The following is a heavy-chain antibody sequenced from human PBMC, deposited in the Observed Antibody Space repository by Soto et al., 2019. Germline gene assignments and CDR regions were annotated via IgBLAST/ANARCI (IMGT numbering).Heavy chain of an antibody. J-gene: IGHJ6*03. V-gene: IGHV4-59*01. D-gene: IGHD3-9*01. CDR2: IYYSGST. CDR3: ARVSYYDILTGYYTDYYYMDV. Sequence: SETLSLTCTVSGGSISSYYWSWIRQPPGKGLEWIGYIYYSGSTNYNPSLKSRVTISVDTSKNQFSLKLSSVTAADTAVYYCARVSYYDILTGYYTDYYYMDVWGQGTTVTVSS. CDR1: GGSISSYY.